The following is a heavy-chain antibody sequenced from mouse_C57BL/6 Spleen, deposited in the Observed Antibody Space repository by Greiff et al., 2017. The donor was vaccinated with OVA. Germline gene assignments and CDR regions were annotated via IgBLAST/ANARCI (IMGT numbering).Heavy chain of an antibody. CDR1: GYTFTSYW. V-gene: IGHV1-53*01. Sequence: QVQLQQPGTELVKPGASVKLSCKASGYTFTSYWLHWVKQRPGQGLEWIGNINPSNGGTNYNEKFKSKATLTVDKSSSTAYMQLSSLTSEDSAVYYCARVIGYYGSSHYFDYWGQGTTLTVSS. D-gene: IGHD1-1*01. J-gene: IGHJ2*01. CDR2: INPSNGGT. CDR3: ARVIGYYGSSHYFDY.